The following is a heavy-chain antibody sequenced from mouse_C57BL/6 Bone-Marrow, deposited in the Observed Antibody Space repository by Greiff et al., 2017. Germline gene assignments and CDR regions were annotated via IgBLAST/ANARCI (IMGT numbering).Heavy chain of an antibody. D-gene: IGHD1-1*01. J-gene: IGHJ2*01. CDR2: IDPANGNT. Sequence: EVQRVESVAELVRPGASVKLSCTASGFNIKNTYMHWVKQRPEQGLEWIGRIDPANGNTKYAPKFQGKATITVDTSSNTAYLQLSSLTSEDTAIYYCARGDYYGSFFDYWGQGTTLTVSS. V-gene: IGHV14-3*01. CDR1: GFNIKNTY. CDR3: ARGDYYGSFFDY.